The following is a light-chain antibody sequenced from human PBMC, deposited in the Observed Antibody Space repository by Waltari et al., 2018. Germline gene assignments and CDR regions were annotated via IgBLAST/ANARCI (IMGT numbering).Light chain of an antibody. CDR3: QQYGNYSPIT. Sequence: DIEMTQSPSTLSASVGDRVTITCRASQSISTWLAWYQQKPGKAPKLLIYKVSNLKSGVPSRFSGIGAETEFTLTITSLQPDDFATYYCQQYGNYSPITFGQGTRLEIK. CDR1: QSISTW. V-gene: IGKV1-5*03. J-gene: IGKJ5*01. CDR2: KVS.